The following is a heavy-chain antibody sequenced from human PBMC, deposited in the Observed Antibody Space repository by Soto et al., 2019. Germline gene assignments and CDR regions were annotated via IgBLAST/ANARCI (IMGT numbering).Heavy chain of an antibody. V-gene: IGHV3-66*01. CDR3: AADYYFYMDL. Sequence: ETGGSLRLSCAVSGFIVSTKYMSWVRQAPGKGLEWVSVFYNGASTNYADSVEGRFTISGDNSKNTLFLQMNNLRADDTAVYYCAADYYFYMDLWGKGTTVTVSS. CDR1: GFIVSTKY. CDR2: FYNGAST. J-gene: IGHJ6*03.